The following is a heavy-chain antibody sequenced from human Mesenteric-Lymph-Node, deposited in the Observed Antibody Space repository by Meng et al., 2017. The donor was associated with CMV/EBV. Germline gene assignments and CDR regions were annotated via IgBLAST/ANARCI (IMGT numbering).Heavy chain of an antibody. J-gene: IGHJ3*02. D-gene: IGHD2-2*02. CDR1: GYTFTSYG. Sequence: ASVKVSCKASGYTFTSYGISWVRQAPGQGLEWMGWINPNSGGTNYAQKFQGRVTMTRDTSISTAYMELSRLRSDDTAVYYCARADCSSTSCYRAYAFDIWGQGTMVTVSS. CDR2: INPNSGGT. V-gene: IGHV1-2*02. CDR3: ARADCSSTSCYRAYAFDI.